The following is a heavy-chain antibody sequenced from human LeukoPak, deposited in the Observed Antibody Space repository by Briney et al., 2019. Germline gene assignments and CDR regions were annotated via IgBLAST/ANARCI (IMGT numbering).Heavy chain of an antibody. CDR3: AATYYYDSSGYSQNDY. CDR1: GYTFTSYD. J-gene: IGHJ4*02. V-gene: IGHV1-18*01. D-gene: IGHD3-22*01. Sequence: ASVKVSCKASGYTFTSYDINWVRQATGQGLEWMGWISAYNGNTNYAQKLQGRVTMTTDTSTSTAYMELRSLRSDDTAVYYCAATYYYDSSGYSQNDYWGQGTLVTVSS. CDR2: ISAYNGNT.